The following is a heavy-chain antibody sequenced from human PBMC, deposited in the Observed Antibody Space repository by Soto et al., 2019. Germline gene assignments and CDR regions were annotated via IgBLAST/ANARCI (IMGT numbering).Heavy chain of an antibody. CDR3: ARGDSNGWYFDY. D-gene: IGHD6-19*01. Sequence: ASVKVSCKASGYSFSTHAMHWVRQAPGQGLEWMGWINGGNGNTKYSQKFRDRVTITRDTSASTGYMELSSLRSEDTALYYCARGDSNGWYFDYWGQGTLVTVSS. CDR2: INGGNGNT. CDR1: GYSFSTHA. V-gene: IGHV1-3*01. J-gene: IGHJ4*02.